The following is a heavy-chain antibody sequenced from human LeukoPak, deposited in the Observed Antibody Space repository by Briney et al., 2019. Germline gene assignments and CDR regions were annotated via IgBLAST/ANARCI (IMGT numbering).Heavy chain of an antibody. CDR1: GFTFSIYG. D-gene: IGHD3-22*01. CDR2: IWYDGSNK. J-gene: IGHJ4*02. CDR3: ARGDSSGYYYPPSYYFDY. V-gene: IGHV3-33*01. Sequence: GRSLRLSCAASGFTFSIYGMHWVRQAPGKGLEWVADIWYDGSNKYYADSVKGRFTISRDNSKNTLYLQMNSLRAEDTAVYYCARGDSSGYYYPPSYYFDYWGQGTLVTVSS.